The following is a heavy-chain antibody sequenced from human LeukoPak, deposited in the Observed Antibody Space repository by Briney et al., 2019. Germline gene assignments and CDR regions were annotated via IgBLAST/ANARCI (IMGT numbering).Heavy chain of an antibody. Sequence: GGSLRLSCAASGFTFSSYEMNWVRQAPGKGLEWVSYISSSGSTIYYADSVKGRFTISRDNSKNTLYLQMNSLRAEDTAVYYCARARGYSYGNYYFDYWGQGTLVTVSS. CDR1: GFTFSSYE. D-gene: IGHD5-18*01. J-gene: IGHJ4*02. CDR2: ISSSGSTI. V-gene: IGHV3-48*03. CDR3: ARARGYSYGNYYFDY.